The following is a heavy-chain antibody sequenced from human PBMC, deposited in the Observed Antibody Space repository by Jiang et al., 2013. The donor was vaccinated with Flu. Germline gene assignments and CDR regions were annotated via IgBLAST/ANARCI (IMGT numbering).Heavy chain of an antibody. J-gene: IGHJ6*04. V-gene: IGHV3-21*06. CDR1: GFTFSSHS. D-gene: IGHD1-26*01. CDR2: ISTSSSYK. Sequence: VQLVESGGGLVKPGGSLRLSCAASGFTFSSHSMNWVRQAPGKGLEWVSSISTSSSYKYYADSVKGRFTISRENAKNSLYLEMNSLRAEDTAVFYCARDGGTYQDFHYGMDVWGKGTTVTVSS. CDR3: ARDGGTYQDFHYGMDV.